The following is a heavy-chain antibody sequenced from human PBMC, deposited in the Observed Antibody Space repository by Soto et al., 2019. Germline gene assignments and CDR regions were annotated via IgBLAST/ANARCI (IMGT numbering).Heavy chain of an antibody. CDR1: GFTFSRYI. V-gene: IGHV3-21*01. J-gene: IGHJ6*02. Sequence: GGSLRLSCAAAGFTFSRYIMHWVRQAPGQGLEWIATISSTSTNIYYADSVKGRFTISRDNSKNTVFLQMNSLTPEDTAVYYCAKDRNYIAIVEMATTGMDVWGQGTTVTVSS. D-gene: IGHD1-1*01. CDR3: AKDRNYIAIVEMATTGMDV. CDR2: ISSTSTNI.